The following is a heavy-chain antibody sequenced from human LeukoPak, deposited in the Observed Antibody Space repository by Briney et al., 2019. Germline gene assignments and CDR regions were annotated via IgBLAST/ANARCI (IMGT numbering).Heavy chain of an antibody. CDR1: GFTFSSYA. CDR2: ISYDGSNK. Sequence: TGGSLRLSCAASGFTFSSYAMHWVRQAPGKGLEWVAVISYDGSNKYYADSVKGRFTISRDNSKNTLYLQMNSLRAEDTAVYYCAKDVQSSTAVFDYWGQGTLVTVSS. D-gene: IGHD4-17*01. CDR3: AKDVQSSTAVFDY. V-gene: IGHV3-30-3*01. J-gene: IGHJ4*02.